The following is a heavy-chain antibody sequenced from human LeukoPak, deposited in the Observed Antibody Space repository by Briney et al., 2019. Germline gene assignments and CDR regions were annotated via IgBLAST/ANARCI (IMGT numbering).Heavy chain of an antibody. Sequence: GGSLRPSCAASGFTFSSYWMHWVRQAPGKGLVWVSRINSDGSSTSYADSVKGRFTISRDNAKNTLYLQMNSLRAEDTAVYYCVIRTVTTTIFDYWGQGTLVTVSS. J-gene: IGHJ4*02. D-gene: IGHD4-17*01. CDR2: INSDGSST. V-gene: IGHV3-74*01. CDR3: VIRTVTTTIFDY. CDR1: GFTFSSYW.